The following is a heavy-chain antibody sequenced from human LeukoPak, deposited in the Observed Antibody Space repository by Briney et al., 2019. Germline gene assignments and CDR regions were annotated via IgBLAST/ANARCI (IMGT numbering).Heavy chain of an antibody. V-gene: IGHV4-34*01. J-gene: IGHJ4*02. CDR3: ARDGSSWHRPNDY. CDR2: INHSGST. CDR1: GGSFSGYY. D-gene: IGHD6-13*01. Sequence: SETLSLTCAVYGGSFSGYYWSWIRQPPGKGLEWIGEINHSGSTNYNPSLKSRVTISVDTSKNQFSLKLSSVTAADTAVYYCARDGSSWHRPNDYWGQGTLVTVSS.